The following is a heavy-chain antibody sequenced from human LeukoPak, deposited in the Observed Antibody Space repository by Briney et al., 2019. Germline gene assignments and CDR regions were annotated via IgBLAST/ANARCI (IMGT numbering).Heavy chain of an antibody. CDR3: AKNYYDSSGYYSRRGPLDY. J-gene: IGHJ4*02. V-gene: IGHV3-21*01. CDR2: ISSSSSYI. CDR1: GFTFSSYS. Sequence: GGSLRLSCAASGFTFSSYSMNWVRQAPGKGLEWVSSISSSSSYIYYADSVKGRFTISRDNSKNTLYLQMNSLRAEDTAVYYCAKNYYDSSGYYSRRGPLDYWGQGTLVAVSS. D-gene: IGHD3-22*01.